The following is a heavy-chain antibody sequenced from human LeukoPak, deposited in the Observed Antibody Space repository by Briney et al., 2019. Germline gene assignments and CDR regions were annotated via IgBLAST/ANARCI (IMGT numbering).Heavy chain of an antibody. J-gene: IGHJ4*02. V-gene: IGHV1-69*04. Sequence: SVKVSCKASGGTFSSYAISWVRQAPGQGPEWMGRIIPIFGIANYAQKFQGRVTITADKSTSTAYMELSSLRSEDTAVYYCARGIVATIDLDYWGQGTLVTVSS. CDR3: ARGIVATIDLDY. CDR2: IIPIFGIA. D-gene: IGHD5-12*01. CDR1: GGTFSSYA.